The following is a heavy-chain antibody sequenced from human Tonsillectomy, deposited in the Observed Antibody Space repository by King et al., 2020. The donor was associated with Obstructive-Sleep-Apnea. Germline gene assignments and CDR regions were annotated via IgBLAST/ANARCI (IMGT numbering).Heavy chain of an antibody. Sequence: QLVQSGAEVKKPGESLKISCNASGYKFTNYWIGWVRQMPGKGLEWLGIIYPGDSDTRYSPSFQGQVTMSADKSISSAFLQWNSLKASDTAIYYCARGGPYFEILTGYYTPEFDYWGKGTLVIVSS. CDR3: ARGGPYFEILTGYYTPEFDY. V-gene: IGHV5-51*01. J-gene: IGHJ4*02. CDR2: IYPGDSDT. D-gene: IGHD3-9*01. CDR1: GYKFTNYW.